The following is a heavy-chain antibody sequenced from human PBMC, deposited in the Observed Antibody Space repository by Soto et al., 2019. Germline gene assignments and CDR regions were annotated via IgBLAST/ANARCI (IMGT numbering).Heavy chain of an antibody. D-gene: IGHD2-2*01. CDR1: GFTFSSYA. J-gene: IGHJ4*02. V-gene: IGHV3-23*01. Sequence: EVQLLESGGGLVQPGGSLRLSCAASGFTFSSYAMSWVRQAPGKGLEWVSAISGRGEHTYFADSVKGRFTMSRDNSKNMLYLQMNSLRAEDTAVYYCAKGGDYCSTTSCYGDSWGQGTLVIVSS. CDR2: ISGRGEHT. CDR3: AKGGDYCSTTSCYGDS.